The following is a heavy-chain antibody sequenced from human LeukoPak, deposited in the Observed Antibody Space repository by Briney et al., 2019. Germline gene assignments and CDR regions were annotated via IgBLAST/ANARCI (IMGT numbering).Heavy chain of an antibody. CDR2: INPNSGGT. CDR1: GYTFTGYY. V-gene: IGHV1-2*02. CDR3: ARDVSSSGWYVFQAHMDV. D-gene: IGHD6-19*01. Sequence: ASVKVSCKASGYTFTGYYKHWVRQAPGQGLEWMGWINPNSGGTNYAQKFQGGVAMTRDTSISTAYMELSRLRSDDTAVYYCARDVSSSGWYVFQAHMDVWGKGTTVTVSS. J-gene: IGHJ6*03.